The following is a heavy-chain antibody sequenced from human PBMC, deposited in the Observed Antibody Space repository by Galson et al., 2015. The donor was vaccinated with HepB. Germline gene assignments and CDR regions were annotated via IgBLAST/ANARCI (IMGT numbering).Heavy chain of an antibody. D-gene: IGHD3-10*01. V-gene: IGHV1-69*13. J-gene: IGHJ5*02. Sequence: SVKVSCKASGGTFSSYAISWVRQAPGQGLEWMGGIIPIFGTANYAQKFQGRVTITADESTSTAYMELSSLRSEDTAVYYCARRSRYDPSSLTRITMVRGVTRGGWFDPWGQGTLVTVSS. CDR2: IIPIFGTA. CDR1: GGTFSSYA. CDR3: ARRSRYDPSSLTRITMVRGVTRGGWFDP.